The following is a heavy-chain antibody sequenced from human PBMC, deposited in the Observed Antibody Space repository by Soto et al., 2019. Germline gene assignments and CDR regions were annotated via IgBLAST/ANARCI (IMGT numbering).Heavy chain of an antibody. V-gene: IGHV1-69*13. CDR1: GGTFSSYA. CDR2: IIPIFGTA. Sequence: SVKVSCKASGGTFSSYAISWVRQAPGQGLEWMGGIIPIFGTANYAQKFQGRVTITADESTSTAYMELSSLRSEDTAVYYCAGGSGVYYYYYYGMDVWGQGTTVTVSS. CDR3: AGGSGVYYYYYYGMDV. D-gene: IGHD3-10*01. J-gene: IGHJ6*02.